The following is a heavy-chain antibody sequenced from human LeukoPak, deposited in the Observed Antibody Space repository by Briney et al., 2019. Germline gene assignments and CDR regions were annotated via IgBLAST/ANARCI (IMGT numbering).Heavy chain of an antibody. CDR2: VSGSGTST. V-gene: IGHV3-23*01. CDR1: GFTLSNYA. CDR3: ARDTWIQLWLPEY. Sequence: GGSLRLSCAASGFTLSNYAMSWVRQAPGKGLEWVSGVSGSGTSTYYADSVKGRFTISRDNSKTTLYLQVNSLRVEDTAVYYCARDTWIQLWLPEYWGQGTLVTVSS. J-gene: IGHJ4*02. D-gene: IGHD5-18*01.